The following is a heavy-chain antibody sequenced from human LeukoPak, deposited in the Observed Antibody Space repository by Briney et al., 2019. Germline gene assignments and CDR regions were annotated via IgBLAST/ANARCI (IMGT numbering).Heavy chain of an antibody. D-gene: IGHD3-10*01. CDR1: GGSISNHY. CDR2: IYNSVTT. Sequence: SETLSLTCTVSGGSISNHYWSWIRQPPGKGLEWIGYIYNSVTTNYNPSLKSRVTISVDTSKNQFSLKLSSVTAADTAVYYCAREEGIRGVDYWGQGTLVTVSS. J-gene: IGHJ4*02. V-gene: IGHV4-59*11. CDR3: AREEGIRGVDY.